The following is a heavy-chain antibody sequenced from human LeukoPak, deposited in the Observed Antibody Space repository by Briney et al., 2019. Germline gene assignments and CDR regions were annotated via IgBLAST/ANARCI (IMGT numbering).Heavy chain of an antibody. D-gene: IGHD1-26*01. J-gene: IGHJ4*02. CDR2: IYPGDSDT. CDR3: ARTTIVGATIGDWYYLDY. V-gene: IGHV5-51*01. Sequence: GESLIISCKGSGYSFTSYWIGWVRQMPGKGLDWMGIIYPGDSDTRYSPSFQGQVTISADKSISPAYLQWSSLKASDTAMCYCARTTIVGATIGDWYYLDYWGQGTLVTVSS. CDR1: GYSFTSYW.